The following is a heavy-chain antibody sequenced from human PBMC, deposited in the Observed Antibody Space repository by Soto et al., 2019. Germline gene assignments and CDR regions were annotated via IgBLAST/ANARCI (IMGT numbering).Heavy chain of an antibody. J-gene: IGHJ4*02. CDR1: GYTFTSYY. D-gene: IGHD3-22*01. CDR2: TNHNSGGT. CDR3: ARDSASHDSSAYSLDY. Sequence: ASVKVSCKASGYTFTSYYMNGGRHAPGQGLEWMGWTNHNSGGTNYAQKFQGRVTMTRDTSISTAYMELRRLRSEDTDVYYCARDSASHDSSAYSLDYWSQGALLTV. V-gene: IGHV1-2*02.